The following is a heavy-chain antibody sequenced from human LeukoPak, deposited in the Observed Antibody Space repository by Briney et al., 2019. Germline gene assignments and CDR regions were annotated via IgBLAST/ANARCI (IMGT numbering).Heavy chain of an antibody. D-gene: IGHD2-15*01. CDR2: ISWNSGSI. CDR1: GGSISSYY. V-gene: IGHV3-9*01. CDR3: AKRSFCRSGSCYSFGFDY. J-gene: IGHJ4*02. Sequence: LSLTCTVSGGSISSYYWSWVRQAPGKGLEWVSGISWNSGSISYADSVKGRFTISRDNAKNSLYLQVNSLRAEDTAVYYCAKRSFCRSGSCYSFGFDYWGQGTLVTVSS.